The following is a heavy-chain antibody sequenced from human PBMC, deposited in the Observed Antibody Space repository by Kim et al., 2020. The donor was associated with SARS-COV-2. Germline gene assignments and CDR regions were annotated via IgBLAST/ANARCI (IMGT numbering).Heavy chain of an antibody. CDR3: AGTVRGANFDY. J-gene: IGHJ4*02. D-gene: IGHD3-10*01. V-gene: IGHV4-4*09. Sequence: TSNPSLRRRATLSVDTTKNQFSLKLSSVTAADTAVYYCAGTVRGANFDYWGRGALVTVSS.